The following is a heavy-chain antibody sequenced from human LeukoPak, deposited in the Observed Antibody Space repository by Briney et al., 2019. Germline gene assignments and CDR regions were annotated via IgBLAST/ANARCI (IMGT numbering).Heavy chain of an antibody. J-gene: IGHJ6*03. CDR1: GYTFTGYY. Sequence: ASVKVSCKASGYTFTGYYMHWVRQAPGQGLEWMGWINPNSGGTNCAQKFQGRVTMTRDTSISTAYMELSRLRSDNTAVYYCARAFTPLDYYYMDVWGKGTTVTVSS. V-gene: IGHV1-2*02. D-gene: IGHD3-16*01. CDR2: INPNSGGT. CDR3: ARAFTPLDYYYMDV.